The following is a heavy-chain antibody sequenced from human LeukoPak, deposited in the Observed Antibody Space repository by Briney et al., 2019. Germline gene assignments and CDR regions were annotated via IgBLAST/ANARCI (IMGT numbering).Heavy chain of an antibody. D-gene: IGHD2-21*01. CDR3: ARFNNSNYYYYYMDV. V-gene: IGHV3-21*04. J-gene: IGHJ6*03. CDR1: GFTFGSYS. CDR2: ISSSSSYI. Sequence: GGSLRLSCAASGFTFGSYSMNWVRQAPGKGLEWVSSISSSSSYIYSADSAKGRFTISRDNANNSLHLQMNSLRAEDTALYYCARFNNSNYYYYYMDVWGKGTTVTVSS.